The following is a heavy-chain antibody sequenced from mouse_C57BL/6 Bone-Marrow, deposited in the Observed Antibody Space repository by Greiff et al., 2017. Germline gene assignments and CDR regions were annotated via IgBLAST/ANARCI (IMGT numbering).Heavy chain of an antibody. V-gene: IGHV5-15*01. CDR2: ISNLAYSI. D-gene: IGHD1-2*01. CDR3: ARLRLSYAMDY. J-gene: IGHJ4*01. CDR1: GFTFSDYG. Sequence: EVKLMESGGGLVQPGGSLKLSCAASGFTFSDYGMAWVRQAPRKGPEWVAFISNLAYSIYYADTVTGRFTISRENAKNTLYLEMSSLRSEDTAMYYCARLRLSYAMDYWGQGTSVTVSS.